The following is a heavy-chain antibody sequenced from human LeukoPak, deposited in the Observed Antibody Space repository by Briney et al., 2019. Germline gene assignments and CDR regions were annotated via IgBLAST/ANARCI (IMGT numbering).Heavy chain of an antibody. Sequence: GGSLRLSCAASGFTVSSNYMSWVRQAPGKGLEWVSVIYSGGSTYYADSVKGRFAISRDNSKNTLYLQMNSLSAEDTAVYYCARVYCSSTSCPLVDYWGQGTLVTVSS. CDR3: ARVYCSSTSCPLVDY. CDR1: GFTVSSNY. J-gene: IGHJ4*02. V-gene: IGHV3-66*02. CDR2: IYSGGST. D-gene: IGHD2-2*01.